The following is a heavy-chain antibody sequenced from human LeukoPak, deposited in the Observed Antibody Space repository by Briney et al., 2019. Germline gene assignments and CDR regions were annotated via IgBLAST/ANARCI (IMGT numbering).Heavy chain of an antibody. CDR1: GYTFTSYG. V-gene: IGHV1-18*01. CDR2: ISAYNGNT. Sequence: ASVTVSCKASGYTFTSYGISWVRQAPGQGLEWMGWISAYNGNTNYAQKLQGRVTMTTDTSTSTAYMELRSLRSEDTAVYYCASSKAVVVVAATPAWWFDHWGQGTLVTVSS. D-gene: IGHD2-15*01. J-gene: IGHJ5*02. CDR3: ASSKAVVVVAATPAWWFDH.